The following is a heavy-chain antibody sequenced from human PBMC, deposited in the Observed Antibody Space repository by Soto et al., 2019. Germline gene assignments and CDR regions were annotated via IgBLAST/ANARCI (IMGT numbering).Heavy chain of an antibody. D-gene: IGHD2-21*02. V-gene: IGHV4-59*08. CDR2: IYYSGST. Sequence: SETLSLTCTVSGGSISSYYWSWIRQPPGKGLEWIGYIYYSGSTNYNPPLKSRVTMSVDTSKNQFSLKLSSVTAADTAVYYCARHPSDFWFDPWGQGTLVTVSS. J-gene: IGHJ5*02. CDR3: ARHPSDFWFDP. CDR1: GGSISSYY.